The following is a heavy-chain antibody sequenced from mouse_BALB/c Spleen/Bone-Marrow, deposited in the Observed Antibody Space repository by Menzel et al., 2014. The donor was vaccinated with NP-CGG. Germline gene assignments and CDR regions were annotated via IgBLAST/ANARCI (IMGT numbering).Heavy chain of an antibody. D-gene: IGHD2-2*01. Sequence: EVKLQESGGGLVQPGGSLKLSCAASGFDFSRYWMSWVRRAPGKGLQWIGEINPESNTINYTPSLKDKFIISRDNAKNTLYLQMSKVRSEDTALYCCARLGYHGWFAYWGQGTLVTVSA. CDR2: INPESNTI. CDR1: GFDFSRYW. V-gene: IGHV4-1*02. J-gene: IGHJ3*01. CDR3: ARLGYHGWFAY.